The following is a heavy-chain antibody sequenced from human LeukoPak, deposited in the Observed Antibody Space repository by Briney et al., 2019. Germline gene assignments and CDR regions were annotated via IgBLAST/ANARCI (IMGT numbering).Heavy chain of an antibody. CDR1: GGSISSYY. J-gene: IGHJ5*02. CDR2: IYYSGST. V-gene: IGHV4-59*01. Sequence: SETLSLTCTISGGSISSYYWSWIRQPPGKGLEWIGYIYYSGSTNYNPSLKSRVTISVDTSKNQFSLKLSSVTAADTAVYYCARVEGNWFDPWGQGTLVTVSS. CDR3: ARVEGNWFDP.